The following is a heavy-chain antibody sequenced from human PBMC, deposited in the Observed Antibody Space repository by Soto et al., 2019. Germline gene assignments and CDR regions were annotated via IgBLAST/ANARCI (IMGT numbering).Heavy chain of an antibody. CDR2: IYYSGST. CDR3: ASKGGYDSSGYDLGV. D-gene: IGHD3-22*01. V-gene: IGHV4-31*03. J-gene: IGHJ6*02. CDR1: GGSISSGGDY. Sequence: SETLSLTCTVSGGSISSGGDYWSWIRQHPGKGLEWIGYIYYSGSTYYNPSLKSRVTISVDTSKNQFSLKLSSVTAADTAVYYCASKGGYDSSGYDLGVWGQGTTVTVSS.